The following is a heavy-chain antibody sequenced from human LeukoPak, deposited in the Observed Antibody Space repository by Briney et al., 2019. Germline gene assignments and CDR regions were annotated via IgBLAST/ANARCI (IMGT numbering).Heavy chain of an antibody. CDR2: IYYSGST. J-gene: IGHJ4*02. CDR3: ARPTKGTAAQGYDY. D-gene: IGHD6-6*01. Sequence: PSETLSLTCTVSGGSLSSSTYYWGWIRQPPGRGLEWLGSIYYSGSTYCNPSLKSRVTISVDTSKNQFSLKVISVTAADTAVYYCARPTKGTAAQGYDYWGQGILVTVAS. V-gene: IGHV4-39*01. CDR1: GGSLSSSTYY.